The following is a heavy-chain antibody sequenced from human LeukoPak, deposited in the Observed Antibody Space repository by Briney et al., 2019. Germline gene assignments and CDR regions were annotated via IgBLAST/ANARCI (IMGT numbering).Heavy chain of an antibody. D-gene: IGHD4-23*01. CDR1: GFTFSSYG. Sequence: PGGSLRLSCAASGFTFSSYGMHWVRQAPGKGLEWVAFIRYDGSNKYYADSVKGRFTISRDNSKNTLYLQMNSLRAEDTAVYYCVLGGKQLARYITPKYYFDYWGQGTLVTVSS. J-gene: IGHJ4*02. CDR2: IRYDGSNK. V-gene: IGHV3-30*02. CDR3: VLGGKQLARYITPKYYFDY.